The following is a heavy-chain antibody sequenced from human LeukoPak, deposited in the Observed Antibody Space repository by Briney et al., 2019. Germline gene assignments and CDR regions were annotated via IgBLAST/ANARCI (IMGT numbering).Heavy chain of an antibody. CDR3: ARGGGTSPLPFDP. J-gene: IGHJ5*02. CDR2: VYSSGGT. V-gene: IGHV4-4*07. CDR1: GGSISSYY. Sequence: SETLSLTCTVSGGSISSYYWSWIRQPAGKGLEWIGRVYSSGGTNYNPSLKSRVTMSLDTSKNQFSLKLTSVTAADTAVYYCARGGGTSPLPFDPWGQGTLVTVSS. D-gene: IGHD2-15*01.